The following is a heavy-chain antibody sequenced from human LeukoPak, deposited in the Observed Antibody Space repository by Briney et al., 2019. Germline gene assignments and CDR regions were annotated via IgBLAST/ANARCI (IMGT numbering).Heavy chain of an antibody. CDR1: GGSINSGAYY. J-gene: IGHJ6*03. CDR2: IQSSGST. CDR3: ARVIELWTHYYYYYMDV. D-gene: IGHD5-18*01. V-gene: IGHV4-61*02. Sequence: SQTLSLTCTVSGGSINSGAYYWTWVRQPAGKGLEWIGRIQSSGSTNYNPSLKSRVTISVDASKNQFSLKLSSVTAADTAVYYCARVIELWTHYYYYYMDVWGKGTTVTVS.